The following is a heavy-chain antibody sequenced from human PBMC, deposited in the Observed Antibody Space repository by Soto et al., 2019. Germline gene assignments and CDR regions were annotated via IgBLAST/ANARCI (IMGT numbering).Heavy chain of an antibody. CDR2: INHSGST. D-gene: IGHD6-13*01. CDR3: ARGRQQLARSNYYYYYMDV. J-gene: IGHJ6*03. V-gene: IGHV4-34*01. Sequence: PSETLSLTCAVYGGSFSGYYWSWIRQPPGKGLEWIGEINHSGSTNYNPSLKSRVTISVDTSKNQFSLKLSSVTAADTAVYYCARGRQQLARSNYYYYYMDVWGKGTTVTVSS. CDR1: GGSFSGYY.